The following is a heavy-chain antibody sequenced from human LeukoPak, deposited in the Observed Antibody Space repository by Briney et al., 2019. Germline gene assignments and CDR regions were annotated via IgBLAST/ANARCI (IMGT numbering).Heavy chain of an antibody. V-gene: IGHV4-59*01. CDR2: IYYSGST. D-gene: IGHD4/OR15-4a*01. Sequence: SETLSLTCTVSGGSISSYYWSWIRQPPGKGLEWIGYIYYSGSTNYNPSLKSRVTISVDTSKNQFSLKLSSVTAADTAVYYCAREGALDYMDVWGKGTTVTVSS. CDR1: GGSISSYY. J-gene: IGHJ6*03. CDR3: AREGALDYMDV.